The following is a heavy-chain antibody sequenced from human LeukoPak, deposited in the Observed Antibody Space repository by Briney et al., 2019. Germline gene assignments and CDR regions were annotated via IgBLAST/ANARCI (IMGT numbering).Heavy chain of an antibody. J-gene: IGHJ6*03. CDR3: AKDKIPHSYFYYMDV. D-gene: IGHD2-2*02. V-gene: IGHV3-9*01. CDR2: ISWNGGSI. Sequence: PGRSLRLSCAASGFTFDDYAIHWVRQAPGKGLEWVSGISWNGGSIDYADSVKGRFTISRDNAKNSLYLQMNSLRAEDTALYYCAKDKIPHSYFYYMDVWGKGTTVTVSS. CDR1: GFTFDDYA.